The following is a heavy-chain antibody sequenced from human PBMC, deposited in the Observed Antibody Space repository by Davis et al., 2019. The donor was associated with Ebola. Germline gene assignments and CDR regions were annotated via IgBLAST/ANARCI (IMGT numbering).Heavy chain of an antibody. D-gene: IGHD1-26*01. CDR1: GYTFTSYY. CDR2: INPSGGST. J-gene: IGHJ4*02. V-gene: IGHV1-46*01. Sequence: AASVKVSCKASGYTFTSYYMHWVRQAPGQGLEWMGIINPSGGSTSYAQKFQGRVTITADKSTSTAYMELSSLRSEDTAVYYCAKSRFSVGATTDFDYWGQGTLVTVSS. CDR3: AKSRFSVGATTDFDY.